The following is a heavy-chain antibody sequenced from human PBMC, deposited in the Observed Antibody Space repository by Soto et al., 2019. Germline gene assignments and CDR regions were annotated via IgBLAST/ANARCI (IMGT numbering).Heavy chain of an antibody. D-gene: IGHD1-20*01. CDR1: GYSFTTYW. CDR2: IDPSDSYT. J-gene: IGHJ4*02. V-gene: IGHV5-10-1*01. Sequence: GESLKISCQGSGYSFTTYWINWVRQMPGDGLEWMGRIDPSDSYTKYSPSFQGHVSISADKSISAAYLQWSSLKASGHSVYYFARQPKWVNTTGHNFIQKDYFDYWGQGALVTVSS. CDR3: ARQPKWVNTTGHNFIQKDYFDY.